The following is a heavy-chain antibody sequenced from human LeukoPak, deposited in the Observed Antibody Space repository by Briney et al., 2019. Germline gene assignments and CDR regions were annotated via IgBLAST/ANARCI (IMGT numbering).Heavy chain of an antibody. V-gene: IGHV4-30-2*01. J-gene: IGHJ4*02. CDR3: ARAIAAAGFDY. D-gene: IGHD6-13*01. CDR1: GCSISSGGYS. Sequence: SQTLSLTCAVSGCSISSGGYSWSWIRQPPGKGLEWIGYIYHSGSTYYNPSLKSRVTISVDRSKNQFSLKLSSVTAADTAVYYCARAIAAAGFDYWGQGTLVTVSS. CDR2: IYHSGST.